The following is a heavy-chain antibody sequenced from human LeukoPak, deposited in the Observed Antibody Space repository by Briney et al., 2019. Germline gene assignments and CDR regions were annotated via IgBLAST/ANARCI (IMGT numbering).Heavy chain of an antibody. V-gene: IGHV1-2*02. J-gene: IGHJ4*02. CDR3: ARELHSGSYYFDY. CDR2: INPNSGGT. Sequence: ASVKVSCKASGYTFTSYYMHWVRQAPGQGLEWMGWINPNSGGTNYAQKFQGRVTMTRDTSISTAYMELSRLRSDDTAVYYCARELHSGSYYFDYWGQGTLVTVSS. CDR1: GYTFTSYY. D-gene: IGHD1-26*01.